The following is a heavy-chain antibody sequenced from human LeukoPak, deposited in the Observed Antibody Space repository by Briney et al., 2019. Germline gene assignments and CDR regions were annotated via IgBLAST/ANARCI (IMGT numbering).Heavy chain of an antibody. Sequence: SQTLSLTCAISGDSVSSNSAAWNWIRQSPSRGLEWLGETYYRSKWYKDYAVSVNSRITINPDTSKNQFSLQLNSVTPEDTAVYYCAREAITYSSSSYFDYWGQGTLVTVPS. V-gene: IGHV6-1*01. CDR3: AREAITYSSSSYFDY. CDR1: GDSVSSNSAA. D-gene: IGHD6-6*01. CDR2: TYYRSKWYK. J-gene: IGHJ4*02.